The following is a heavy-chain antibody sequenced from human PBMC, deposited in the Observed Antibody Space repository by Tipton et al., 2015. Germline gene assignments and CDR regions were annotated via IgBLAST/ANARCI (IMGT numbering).Heavy chain of an antibody. CDR1: GGSISSSSYY. D-gene: IGHD3-10*01. J-gene: IGHJ4*02. Sequence: TLSLTCTVSGGSISSSSYYWAWIRQPPGKGLEWIGSLYFSGSTYYNPSLKSRVTISIDRFKNQFSLRLNSVTATDTAVYYCARELRGNSDSGSGDYWGQGTLVTVSS. CDR3: ARELRGNSDSGSGDY. CDR2: LYFSGST. V-gene: IGHV4-39*02.